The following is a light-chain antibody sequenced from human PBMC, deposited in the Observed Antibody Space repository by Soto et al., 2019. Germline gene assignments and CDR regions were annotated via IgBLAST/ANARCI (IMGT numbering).Light chain of an antibody. J-gene: IGKJ1*01. V-gene: IGKV3-15*01. CDR3: QQYNYWPRT. Sequence: ETVMTQSPATLSVSPGERATLSCRASQSVFSSLAWYQHKPGQAPRLLIYDTSTRATGIPARFSGSGSGTEFTLTISSLQSEDFAVYYCQQYNYWPRTFGQGTKVDIK. CDR1: QSVFSS. CDR2: DTS.